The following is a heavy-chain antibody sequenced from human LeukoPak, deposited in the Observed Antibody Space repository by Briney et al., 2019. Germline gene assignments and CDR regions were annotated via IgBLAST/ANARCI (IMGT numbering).Heavy chain of an antibody. D-gene: IGHD3-9*01. J-gene: IGHJ5*02. CDR2: IKQDGSEK. CDR1: GFTFSSYW. Sequence: GGSLRLSCAASGFTFSSYWMSWVRQAPGKGLEWVANIKQDGSEKYYVDSVKGRFTISRGNAKNSLHLQMNSLRAEDTAVYYCARDLFSGRLRVDPWGQGTLVTVSS. V-gene: IGHV3-7*01. CDR3: ARDLFSGRLRVDP.